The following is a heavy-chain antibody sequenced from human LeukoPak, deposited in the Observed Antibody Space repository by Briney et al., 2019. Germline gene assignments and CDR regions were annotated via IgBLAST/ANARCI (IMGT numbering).Heavy chain of an antibody. J-gene: IGHJ4*02. CDR3: AKASRIAVARGYFDY. D-gene: IGHD6-19*01. Sequence: GGSLRLSCAASGFTFSSYAMSWVRQAPGKGLEWVSAMSGSGGSTYYADSVKGRFTISRDNSKNTLYLQMNSLRAEDTAVYYCAKASRIAVARGYFDYWGQGTLVTVSS. CDR1: GFTFSSYA. V-gene: IGHV3-23*01. CDR2: MSGSGGST.